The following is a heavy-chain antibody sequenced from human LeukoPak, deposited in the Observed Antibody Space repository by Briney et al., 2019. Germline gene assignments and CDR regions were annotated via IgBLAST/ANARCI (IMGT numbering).Heavy chain of an antibody. D-gene: IGHD5-12*01. Sequence: APVKVSCKASGYTFTGYYMHWVRQAPGQGLEWMGWINPNSGGTNYAQKFQGRVTMARDTSISAAYMELSRLRSDDTAVYYCARGSDIGGSVYWGQGTLVTVSS. V-gene: IGHV1-2*02. J-gene: IGHJ4*02. CDR1: GYTFTGYY. CDR3: ARGSDIGGSVY. CDR2: INPNSGGT.